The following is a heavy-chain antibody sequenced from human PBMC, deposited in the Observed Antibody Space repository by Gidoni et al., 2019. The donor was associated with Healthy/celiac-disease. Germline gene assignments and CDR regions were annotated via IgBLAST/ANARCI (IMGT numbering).Heavy chain of an antibody. CDR3: ARKTYYYDSSAGWYFDL. CDR2: IYSGGST. CDR1: GFTLISNY. Sequence: EVQRVESGGGLIQPGGSLSLSCAAAGFTLISNYMSWVRQAPGKGLEWVSVIYSGGSTYYADSVKGRFTISRDNSKNTLYLQMNSLRAEDTAVYYCARKTYYYDSSAGWYFDLWGRGTLVTVSS. V-gene: IGHV3-53*01. J-gene: IGHJ2*01. D-gene: IGHD3-22*01.